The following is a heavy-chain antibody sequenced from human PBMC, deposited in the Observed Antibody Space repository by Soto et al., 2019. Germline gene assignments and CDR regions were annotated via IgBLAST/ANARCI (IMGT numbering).Heavy chain of an antibody. CDR2: ISSSSSYT. J-gene: IGHJ4*02. V-gene: IGHV3-11*06. CDR3: ARVAFGFMWYYFDE. Sequence: PGGSLRLSCAASGFTFSNAWMSWVRQAPGKGLEWVSYISSSSSYTNYADSVKGRFTISRDNAKNSLYLQMNSLRAEDTAVYYCARVAFGFMWYYFDEWGQGTLVTVSS. CDR1: GFTFSNAW. D-gene: IGHD2-21*01.